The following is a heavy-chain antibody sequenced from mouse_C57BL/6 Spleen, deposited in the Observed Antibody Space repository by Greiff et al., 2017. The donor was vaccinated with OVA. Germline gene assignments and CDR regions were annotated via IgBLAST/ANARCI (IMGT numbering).Heavy chain of an antibody. J-gene: IGHJ2*01. CDR2: INPSSGYT. CDR3: ARDQLRRGFDY. V-gene: IGHV1-4*01. D-gene: IGHD4-1*02. Sequence: VQLQQSGAELVRPGASVKMSCKASGYNFNSYTMHWVKQRPGQGLEWIGYINPSSGYTKYNQKFKDKATLTADKSSITAYMQLSSLTSEDSAVYYFARDQLRRGFDYWGQGTTLTVSS. CDR1: GYNFNSYT.